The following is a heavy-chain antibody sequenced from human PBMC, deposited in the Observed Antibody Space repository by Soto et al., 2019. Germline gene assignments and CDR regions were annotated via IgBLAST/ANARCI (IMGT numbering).Heavy chain of an antibody. J-gene: IGHJ4*02. Sequence: GGSLRLSCAASGFTFSSYAMSWVRQAPGKGLEWVSAISGSGGSTYYADSVKGRFTISRDNSKNTLYLQMNSLRAEDTAVYYCAKYPIYCSGGSCSSYSFDYWGQGTLVTVSS. D-gene: IGHD2-15*01. CDR1: GFTFSSYA. CDR3: AKYPIYCSGGSCSSYSFDY. CDR2: ISGSGGST. V-gene: IGHV3-23*01.